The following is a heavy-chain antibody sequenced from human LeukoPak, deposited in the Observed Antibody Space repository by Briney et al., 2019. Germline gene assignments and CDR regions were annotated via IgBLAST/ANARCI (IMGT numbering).Heavy chain of an antibody. CDR3: ARDVTGDYSNAWDWQSYYFDY. J-gene: IGHJ4*01. Sequence: GASVKVSCKTSGFTITNYAIHWVRQAPGHRLEWMGWVNPGSGDTKYSEDFQGRLSITRDTSASTVYMALSSLTSEDVAVYYCARDVTGDYSNAWDWQSYYFDYWGHGTLVTVSS. CDR2: VNPGSGDT. D-gene: IGHD6-19*01. CDR1: GFTITNYA. V-gene: IGHV1-3*03.